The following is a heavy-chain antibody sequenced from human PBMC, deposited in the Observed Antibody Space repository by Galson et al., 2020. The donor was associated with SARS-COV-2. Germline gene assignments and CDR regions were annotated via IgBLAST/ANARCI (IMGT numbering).Heavy chain of an antibody. CDR2: ISYDGSNK. CDR1: GFTFSSFA. V-gene: IGHV3-30*01. J-gene: IGHJ3*02. Sequence: SCAASGFTFSSFAMHWVRQAPGKGLEWVAVISYDGSNKYYVDSVKGRFSISRDNSENMLYLQMNSLRAEDTAVFYCARSYSGNYYDAFDIWGQGTMVTVSS. D-gene: IGHD1-26*01. CDR3: ARSYSGNYYDAFDI.